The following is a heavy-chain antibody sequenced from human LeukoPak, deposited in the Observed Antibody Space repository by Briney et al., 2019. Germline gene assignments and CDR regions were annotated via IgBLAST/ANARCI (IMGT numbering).Heavy chain of an antibody. D-gene: IGHD3-10*01. Sequence: SETLSLTCTVSGGSISSSTYYWGWIRQPPGKGLEWIGSIYYSGSTYYNPSLKSRVTVFVDTSKNQFSLKLSSVTAADTAVYYCARPWSYYYGSGSYFSDAFDIWGQGTMVTVSS. CDR1: GGSISSSTYY. V-gene: IGHV4-39*01. J-gene: IGHJ3*02. CDR2: IYYSGST. CDR3: ARPWSYYYGSGSYFSDAFDI.